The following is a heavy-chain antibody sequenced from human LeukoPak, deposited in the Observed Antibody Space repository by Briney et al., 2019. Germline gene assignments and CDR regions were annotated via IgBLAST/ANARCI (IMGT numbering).Heavy chain of an antibody. CDR3: AQGTSILATINN. Sequence: PGGSLRLSCAASGFTFSTYGMHWVRQAPGKGLGWAAFIRYDGNNEYYADSVRGRFTISRDNSKNTLHLQMSSLRSEDTAVYYCAQGTSILATINNWGQGTLVTVSS. CDR2: IRYDGNNE. J-gene: IGHJ1*01. D-gene: IGHD5-12*01. V-gene: IGHV3-30*02. CDR1: GFTFSTYG.